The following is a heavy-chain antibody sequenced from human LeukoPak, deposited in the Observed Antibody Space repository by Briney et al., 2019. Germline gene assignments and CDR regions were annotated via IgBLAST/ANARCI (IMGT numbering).Heavy chain of an antibody. J-gene: IGHJ4*02. CDR1: GFTFSSYE. V-gene: IGHV3-30*18. CDR2: ISYDGSNK. Sequence: GGSLRLSCAASGFTFSSYEMNRVRQAPGKGLEWVAVISYDGSNKYYADSVKGRFTISRDNSKNTLYLQMNSLRAEDAAVYYCAKAAFGNHYFDYWAQGTLVTVSS. D-gene: IGHD3-10*01. CDR3: AKAAFGNHYFDY.